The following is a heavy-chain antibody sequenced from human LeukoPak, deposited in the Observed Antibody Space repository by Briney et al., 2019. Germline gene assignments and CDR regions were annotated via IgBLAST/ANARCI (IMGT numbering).Heavy chain of an antibody. CDR3: ARWQGYSSSWYHSGGYGMDV. D-gene: IGHD6-13*01. CDR1: GYTFTIYG. CDR2: ISAYNGNT. Sequence: ASVKVSCKASGYTFTIYGISWVRQAPGQGLEWMGWISAYNGNTNYAQKLQGRVTMTTDTSTSTAYMELRSLRSDDTAVYYCARWQGYSSSWYHSGGYGMDVWGQGTTVTVSS. V-gene: IGHV1-18*01. J-gene: IGHJ6*02.